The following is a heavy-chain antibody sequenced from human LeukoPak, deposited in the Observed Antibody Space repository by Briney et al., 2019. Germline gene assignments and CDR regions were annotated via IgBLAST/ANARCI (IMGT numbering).Heavy chain of an antibody. J-gene: IGHJ4*02. D-gene: IGHD5-18*01. CDR2: ISSSSRDI. CDR3: ARSPPTAMDKYYFDY. CDR1: GFTFSSYT. Sequence: GGSLRLSCAASGFTFSSYTMNWVRQAPGKGLEWVAAISSSSRDIFYADSVKGRFSISRDNTQNSLSLQMSSLKAEDTAVYYCARSPPTAMDKYYFDYWGQGTLVTVSS. V-gene: IGHV3-21*01.